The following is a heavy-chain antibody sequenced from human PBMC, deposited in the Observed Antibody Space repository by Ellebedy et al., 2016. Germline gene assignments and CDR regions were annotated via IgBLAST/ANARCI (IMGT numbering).Heavy chain of an antibody. Sequence: SGPTLVKPTQTLTLTCTFYGFSLTTNQVVVGWVRQPPGKAPEWLTFIYGNDDQRYSPSLKSRLTIPKDPSKNQGVLTLTDMDPVDTATYYCVHRTTVTSVDYWGQGTLVTVSS. V-gene: IGHV2-5*01. D-gene: IGHD4-17*01. J-gene: IGHJ4*02. CDR3: VHRTTVTSVDY. CDR2: IYGNDDQ. CDR1: GFSLTTNQVV.